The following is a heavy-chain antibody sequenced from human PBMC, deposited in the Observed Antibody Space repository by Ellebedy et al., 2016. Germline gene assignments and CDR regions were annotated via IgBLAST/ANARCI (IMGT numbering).Heavy chain of an antibody. CDR1: GFTFSTYA. CDR3: AKNAMFDY. CDR2: ISDSGDAT. Sequence: GGSLRLXCSASGFTFSTYAMSWVRQAPGRGLEWVSSISDSGDATYYADSVKGRFTIPRDNSKNTLFLQMNTLRAEDTALYYCAKNAMFDYWGQGTLVTISS. V-gene: IGHV3-23*01. D-gene: IGHD2-2*01. J-gene: IGHJ4*02.